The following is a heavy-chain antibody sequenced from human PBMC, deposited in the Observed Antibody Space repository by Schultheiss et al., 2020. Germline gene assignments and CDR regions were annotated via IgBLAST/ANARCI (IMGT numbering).Heavy chain of an antibody. CDR1: GGSFSGYY. D-gene: IGHD3-22*01. Sequence: SQPLSLTCAVYGGSFSGYYWSWIRQPPGKGLEWIGEINHSGSTNYNPSLKSRVTISVDTSKNQFSLKLSSVTAADTAVYYCARRVYDSSGYYDYWGQGTLVTVSS. V-gene: IGHV4-34*01. CDR2: INHSGST. CDR3: ARRVYDSSGYYDY. J-gene: IGHJ4*02.